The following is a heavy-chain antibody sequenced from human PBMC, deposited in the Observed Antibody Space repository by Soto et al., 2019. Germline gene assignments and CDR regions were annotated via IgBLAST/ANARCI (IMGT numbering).Heavy chain of an antibody. CDR2: ISGYSALT. Sequence: QVQLVQSGAEVKKPGASVKVSCKASGYTFSSYGISWVRQAPGQGLESMGWISGYSALTYYAQEFQGRVTMTTDTSTNTVYMELRSLRSDDTAVYYCAREWDNKSEHSSGWYDDFWGQGTLVTVSS. CDR3: AREWDNKSEHSSGWYDDF. V-gene: IGHV1-18*01. CDR1: GYTFSSYG. J-gene: IGHJ4*02. D-gene: IGHD6-19*01.